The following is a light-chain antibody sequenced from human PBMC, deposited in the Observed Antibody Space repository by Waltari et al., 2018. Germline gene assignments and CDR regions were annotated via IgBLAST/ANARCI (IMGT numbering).Light chain of an antibody. CDR1: QSLRHSDGKTY. V-gene: IGKV2D-29*01. J-gene: IGKJ4*01. CDR3: MQNIQLPPGLT. Sequence: DIVLTQAPLSLSVTPGQPASISCKSSQSLRHSDGKTYLYWYQQKPGQPPQLLIYEVSSRCSGVPDRFTGSGSGTDFTLEISRVEAEDVGVYYCMQNIQLPPGLTFGGGTKVEIK. CDR2: EVS.